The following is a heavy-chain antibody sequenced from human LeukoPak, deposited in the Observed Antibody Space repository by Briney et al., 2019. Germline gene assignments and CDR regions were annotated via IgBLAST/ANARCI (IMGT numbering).Heavy chain of an antibody. CDR1: GGSFSGYY. CDR3: AGLVNWGQGHIRSDY. J-gene: IGHJ4*02. V-gene: IGHV4-34*01. CDR2: INHGGST. D-gene: IGHD7-27*01. Sequence: PSETLSLTCAVDGGSFSGYYWSWIRQPPGKGLEWIGEINHGGSTNYNPSLKSRVTISVDTSKNQFSLKLSSLTAADTAVYYCAGLVNWGQGHIRSDYWGQGTLVTVSS.